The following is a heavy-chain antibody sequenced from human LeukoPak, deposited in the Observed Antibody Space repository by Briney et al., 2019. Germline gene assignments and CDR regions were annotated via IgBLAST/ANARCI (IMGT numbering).Heavy chain of an antibody. J-gene: IGHJ4*02. CDR1: GGSISSYY. D-gene: IGHD6-13*01. V-gene: IGHV4-59*12. CDR3: ATGTLIAAVDY. Sequence: PSETLSLTCTVSGGSISSYYWSWIRQPPGKGLEWIGYIYYSGSTNYNPSLKSRVTMSVDTSKNQFSLKLSSVTAADTAVYYCATGTLIAAVDYWGQGTLVTVSS. CDR2: IYYSGST.